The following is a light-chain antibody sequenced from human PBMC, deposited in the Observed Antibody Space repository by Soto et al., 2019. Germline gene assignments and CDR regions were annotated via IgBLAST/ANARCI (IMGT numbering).Light chain of an antibody. Sequence: QSALTQPRSVSGSPGQSVTISCTGTSSDVGGYNYVSWYQQHPGKAPKLMIYDVSKWPSGVPDRFSGSKSGNTASLTISGLQAEDEADYSCCSYAANSLWVFGGGTKVTVL. V-gene: IGLV2-11*01. CDR1: SSDVGGYNY. CDR2: DVS. CDR3: CSYAANSLWV. J-gene: IGLJ3*02.